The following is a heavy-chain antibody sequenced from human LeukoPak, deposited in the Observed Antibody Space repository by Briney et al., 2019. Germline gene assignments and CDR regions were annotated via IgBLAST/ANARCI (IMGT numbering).Heavy chain of an antibody. J-gene: IGHJ4*02. V-gene: IGHV3-9*01. CDR1: GFTFDDYA. CDR2: ISWNSGSI. Sequence: GGSLRLSCAASGFTFDDYAMHWVRQAPGKGLERVSGISWNSGSIGYADSVKGRFTISRDNAKNSLYLQMNSLRAEDTALYYCAKGSWIQLWSLYYFDYWGQGTLVTVSS. D-gene: IGHD5-18*01. CDR3: AKGSWIQLWSLYYFDY.